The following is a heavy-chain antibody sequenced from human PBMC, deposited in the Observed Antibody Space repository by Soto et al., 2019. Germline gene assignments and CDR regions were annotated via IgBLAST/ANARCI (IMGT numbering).Heavy chain of an antibody. V-gene: IGHV3-21*01. J-gene: IGHJ4*02. CDR1: GFTFSSYI. Sequence: DVQLVESVGGLVKPGGSLRLACAASGFTFSSYIMTWVRQAPGKGLEWVSSISSGSSYIFYADSVKGRFTVSRDDAKNSFYLQMNSLRADDTVVYYCASGSTTTTFWCQGTLVTGSS. D-gene: IGHD4-17*01. CDR3: ASGSTTTTF. CDR2: ISSGSSYI.